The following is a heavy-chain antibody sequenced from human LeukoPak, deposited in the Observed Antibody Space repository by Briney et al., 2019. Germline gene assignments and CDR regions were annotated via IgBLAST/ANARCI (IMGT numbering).Heavy chain of an antibody. J-gene: IGHJ4*02. Sequence: GGSLRLSCAASGFTFTNYWMNWVRQAPGKGLDWVASIKQDGSEKYYVDSVKGRLTISRDNAKNSLYLQMNSLRTEDTAVYYCARDGAAPGLYFDSWGQGTLVTVSS. CDR2: IKQDGSEK. D-gene: IGHD6-13*01. CDR3: ARDGAAPGLYFDS. V-gene: IGHV3-7*01. CDR1: GFTFTNYW.